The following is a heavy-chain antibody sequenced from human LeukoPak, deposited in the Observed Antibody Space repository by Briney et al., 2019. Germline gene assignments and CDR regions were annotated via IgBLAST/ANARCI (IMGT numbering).Heavy chain of an antibody. D-gene: IGHD6-13*01. CDR3: ARRLSTWSEGWFDP. CDR2: VNPNNGGT. Sequence: ASVKVSCKASGYTFTAYFIHWVRQAPGQGLEWMGWVNPNNGGTDYAQKFQGRVTMTRDTSISTGYMELGRLRSDDTALYYCARRLSTWSEGWFDPWGQGTLVTVAS. V-gene: IGHV1-2*02. CDR1: GYTFTAYF. J-gene: IGHJ5*02.